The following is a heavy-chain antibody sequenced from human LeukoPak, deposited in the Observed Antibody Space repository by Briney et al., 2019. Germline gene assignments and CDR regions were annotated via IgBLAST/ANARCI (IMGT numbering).Heavy chain of an antibody. CDR2: ISGSGGST. CDR3: AKSAIVVVITTWFDP. V-gene: IGHV3-23*01. D-gene: IGHD3-22*01. CDR1: GFTFDDYA. J-gene: IGHJ5*02. Sequence: GRSLRLSCAASGFTFDDYAMSWVRQAPGKGLEGVSAISGSGGSTYYADSVKGRFTISRDNSKNTLYLQMNSLRAEDTAVYYCAKSAIVVVITTWFDPWGQGTLVTVSS.